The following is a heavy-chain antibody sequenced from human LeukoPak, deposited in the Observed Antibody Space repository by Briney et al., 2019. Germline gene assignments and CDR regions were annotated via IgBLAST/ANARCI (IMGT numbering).Heavy chain of an antibody. CDR1: GFTFSDYY. CDR2: ISSSGSTI. J-gene: IGHJ4*02. V-gene: IGHV3-11*04. Sequence: GGSLRLSCAASGFTFSDYYMSWIRQAPGKGLEWVSYISSSGSTIYYADSVKGRFTISSDNAKNSLYLQMNSLRAEDTAVYYCARDFKYYYDSSGYIWGQGTLVTVSS. CDR3: ARDFKYYYDSSGYI. D-gene: IGHD3-22*01.